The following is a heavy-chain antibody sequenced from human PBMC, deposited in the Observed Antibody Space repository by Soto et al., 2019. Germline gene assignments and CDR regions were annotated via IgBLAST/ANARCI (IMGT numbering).Heavy chain of an antibody. D-gene: IGHD4-17*01. CDR2: IYYSGST. J-gene: IGHJ4*02. Sequence: QVQLQESGPGLVKPSETLSLTCTVSGGSINSYYWSWIRQPPGKGLEWIGYIYYSGSTNYNPSLXSXVXIXXDTSKTQCSLKLSSVTAADTAVYYCARRYGTLFDYWGQGTLVTVSS. CDR3: ARRYGTLFDY. CDR1: GGSINSYY. V-gene: IGHV4-59*08.